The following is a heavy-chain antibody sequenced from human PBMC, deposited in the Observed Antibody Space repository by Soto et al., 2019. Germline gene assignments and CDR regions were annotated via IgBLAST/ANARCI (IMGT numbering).Heavy chain of an antibody. CDR1: GGSISSGGYS. J-gene: IGHJ4*02. CDR2: IYHSGST. Sequence: TSETLSLTCAVSGGSISSGGYSWSWIRQPPGKGLEWIGYIYHSGSTYYNPSLKSRVTISVDRSKNQFSLKLSSVTAAETAVYDGARGRTSSATPGDYWGQGTLVTVSS. CDR3: ARGRTSSATPGDY. D-gene: IGHD2-15*01. V-gene: IGHV4-30-2*01.